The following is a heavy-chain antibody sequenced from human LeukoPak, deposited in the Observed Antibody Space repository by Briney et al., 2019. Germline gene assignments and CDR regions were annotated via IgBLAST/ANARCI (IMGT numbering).Heavy chain of an antibody. J-gene: IGHJ5*02. D-gene: IGHD5-18*01. V-gene: IGHV1-18*01. CDR2: ISAYNGNT. CDR1: GYTFTSYG. CDR3: ARDSTAMVTGWFDP. Sequence: GASVKVSCKASGYTFTSYGISRVRQAPGQGLEWMGWISAYNGNTNYAQKLQGRVTMPTDTSTSTAYMELRSLRSDDTAVYYCARDSTAMVTGWFDPWGQGTLVTVSS.